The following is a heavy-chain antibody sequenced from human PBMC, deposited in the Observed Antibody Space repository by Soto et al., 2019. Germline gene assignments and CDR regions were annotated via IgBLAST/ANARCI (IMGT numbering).Heavy chain of an antibody. V-gene: IGHV4-34*02. D-gene: IGHD6-13*01. CDR3: ARPPGGAAVGLQGNWFDP. CDR2: INHSGST. J-gene: IGHJ5*02. CDR1: GGSFSGYY. Sequence: QVQLQQWGAGLLKPSETLSLTCAVYGGSFSGYYWSWIRQPPGKGLEWIGEINHSGSTNYNPSLKSRVNIPVHTSKSQFSLKLSPVTAADTAVYSCARPPGGAAVGLQGNWFDPWGQGPLVTVSS.